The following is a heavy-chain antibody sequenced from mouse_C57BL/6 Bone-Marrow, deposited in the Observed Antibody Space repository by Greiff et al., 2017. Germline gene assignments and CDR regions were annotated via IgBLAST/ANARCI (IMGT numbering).Heavy chain of an antibody. J-gene: IGHJ3*01. CDR1: GYTFTSYW. CDR2: IDPSDSET. CDR3: ARKGAYYSNWGFAY. V-gene: IGHV1-52*01. Sequence: QVQLQQPGAELVRPGSSVKLSCKASGYTFTSYWMHWVKQRPIQGLEWIGNIDPSDSETHYNQKFKDKATLTVDKSSSTAYMQRSSLTSEDSAVYYCARKGAYYSNWGFAYWGQGTLVTVSA. D-gene: IGHD2-5*01.